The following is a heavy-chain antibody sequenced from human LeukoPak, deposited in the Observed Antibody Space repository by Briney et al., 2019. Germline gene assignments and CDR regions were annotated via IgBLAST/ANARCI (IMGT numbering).Heavy chain of an antibody. CDR2: INPTSGGT. CDR1: GYTFTCYY. V-gene: IGHV1-2*02. CDR3: ARSFRDYVWGSYRYTGGYAFDI. J-gene: IGHJ3*02. D-gene: IGHD3-16*02. Sequence: GASVKVSCKASGYTFTCYYMHWVRQAPGQGLEWMGWINPTSGGTNYAQKFQGRVTMTRDTSISTAYMELSRLRSDDTAVYYCARSFRDYVWGSYRYTGGYAFDIWGQGTMVTVSS.